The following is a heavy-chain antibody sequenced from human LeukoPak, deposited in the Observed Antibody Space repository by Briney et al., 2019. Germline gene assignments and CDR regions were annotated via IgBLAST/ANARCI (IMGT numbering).Heavy chain of an antibody. V-gene: IGHV3-30*04. CDR1: GFTFSSYA. D-gene: IGHD4-17*01. CDR3: ARDPASTVIDYMDL. Sequence: GRSLKLSCAASGFTFSSYAMHWVRQAPGKGLEWVAVISYDGSNKYYADSVKGRFTISRDNSKNTLYLQMNSLRTEDTAMYYCARDPASTVIDYMDLWRKGTTVTISS. CDR2: ISYDGSNK. J-gene: IGHJ6*03.